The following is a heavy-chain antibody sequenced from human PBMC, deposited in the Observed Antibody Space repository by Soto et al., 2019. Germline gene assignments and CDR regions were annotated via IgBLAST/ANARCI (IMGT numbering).Heavy chain of an antibody. Sequence: QVQLVQSGAEVKKPGSSVKVSCKASGGTFSSYAISWVRQAPGQGLEWMGGIIPIFGTANYAQKFQGRVKINADESTSTAHLEVRRLRTEGTAVYYCAREGVVVAARSWFDPWGQGTLVTVSS. CDR1: GGTFSSYA. CDR3: AREGVVVAARSWFDP. CDR2: IIPIFGTA. J-gene: IGHJ5*02. D-gene: IGHD2-15*01. V-gene: IGHV1-69*01.